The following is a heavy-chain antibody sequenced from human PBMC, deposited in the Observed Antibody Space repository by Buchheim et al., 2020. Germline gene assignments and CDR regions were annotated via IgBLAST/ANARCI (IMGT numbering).Heavy chain of an antibody. J-gene: IGHJ4*02. CDR1: GYTFTDSY. D-gene: IGHD3-16*01. CDR2: INPNGGAT. V-gene: IGHV1-2*02. CDR3: VGGDYSFDF. Sequence: QVQLVQSGAEVKEPGASVKVSCKAFGYTFTDSYVHWVRQAPRQGLEWMGWINPNGGATNHAQKFQGRVTMTRDTSINTLYMELSGLTSDDTAVYFCVGGDYSFDFWGQGTL.